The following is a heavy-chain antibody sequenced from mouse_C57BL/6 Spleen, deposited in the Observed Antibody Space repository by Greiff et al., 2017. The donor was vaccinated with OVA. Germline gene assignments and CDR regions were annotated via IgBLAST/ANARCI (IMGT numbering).Heavy chain of an antibody. CDR3: ACAPRPYYFDY. CDR2: INPNNGGT. Sequence: VQLQQSGPELVKPGASVKISCKASGYTFTDYYMNWVKQSHGKSLEWIGDINPNNGGTSYNQKFKGKATLTVDKSSSTAYMELRSLTSEDSAVYYCACAPRPYYFDYWGQGTTLTVSS. J-gene: IGHJ2*01. V-gene: IGHV1-26*01. CDR1: GYTFTDYY. D-gene: IGHD6-1*01.